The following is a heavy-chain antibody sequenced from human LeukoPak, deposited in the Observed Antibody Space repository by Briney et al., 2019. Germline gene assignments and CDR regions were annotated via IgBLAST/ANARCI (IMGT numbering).Heavy chain of an antibody. D-gene: IGHD6-19*01. V-gene: IGHV3-21*01. Sequence: GGSLRLSCAASGFTFSSYSMNWVRQAPGKGLEWVSSISSSSSYIYYADSVKGRFTIPRDNAKNSLYLQMNSLRAEDTPVYYWARAIAVAGNGFDYWGQGTLVTVSS. CDR2: ISSSSSYI. CDR3: ARAIAVAGNGFDY. J-gene: IGHJ4*02. CDR1: GFTFSSYS.